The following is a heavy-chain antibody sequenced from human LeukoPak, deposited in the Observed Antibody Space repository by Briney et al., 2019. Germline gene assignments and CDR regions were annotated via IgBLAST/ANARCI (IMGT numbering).Heavy chain of an antibody. D-gene: IGHD2-2*01. CDR2: INPNDGVT. J-gene: IGHJ4*02. Sequence: ASAKVSCKASGYTFTDYYMHWVRQAPGQGFEWMGWINPNDGVTNYAQKFQGRVTMTRDTSISTAHMEVSRLRSDDTAVYYCARANFLYCSSSTCLFDHWGQGTLVTVSS. CDR3: ARANFLYCSSSTCLFDH. CDR1: GYTFTDYY. V-gene: IGHV1-2*02.